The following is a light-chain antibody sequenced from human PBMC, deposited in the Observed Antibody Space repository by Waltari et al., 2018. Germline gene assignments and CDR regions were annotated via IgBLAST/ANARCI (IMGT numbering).Light chain of an antibody. V-gene: IGLV1-44*01. J-gene: IGLJ2*01. CDR1: SSNIGTNT. CDR2: VNN. Sequence: QPVLTQPPSASATPGQKVVISCSGGSSNIGTNTINWYPKLPGAAPKPLIYVNNPRPSGVPDRFSGSKSGTSASLVVSGLQSDDEAEYYCAAWDDSLNGLVFGGGTKLTVL. CDR3: AAWDDSLNGLV.